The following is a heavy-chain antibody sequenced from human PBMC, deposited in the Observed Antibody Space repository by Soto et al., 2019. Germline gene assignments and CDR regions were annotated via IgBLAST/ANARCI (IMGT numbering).Heavy chain of an antibody. CDR2: INSDGSVS. D-gene: IGHD2-15*01. CDR3: ARGDCVGGTCYSVAGAFYYYMDV. J-gene: IGHJ6*03. CDR1: GFTFSNYW. V-gene: IGHV3-74*01. Sequence: EVQLVESGGGLVQPGGSLRLSCAASGFTFSNYWMYWVRQAPGAGLVWVSRINSDGSVSSYADSVKGRLTISRDNVKNTLYLQMDSLRAEDTAVYYCARGDCVGGTCYSVAGAFYYYMDVWGKGTTVTVFS.